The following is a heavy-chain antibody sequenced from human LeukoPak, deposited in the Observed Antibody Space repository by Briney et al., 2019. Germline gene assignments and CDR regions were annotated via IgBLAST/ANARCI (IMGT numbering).Heavy chain of an antibody. CDR3: ATDHLGVSPSGIAAAGTDY. CDR1: GYTFTDYY. J-gene: IGHJ4*02. D-gene: IGHD6-13*01. Sequence: ATVKISCKASGYTFTDYYMHWVQQAPGKGLEWMGRVDPEDGETIYAEKFQGRVTITADTSTDTAYMELSSLRSEDTAVYYCATDHLGVSPSGIAAAGTDYWGRGTLVTVSS. CDR2: VDPEDGET. V-gene: IGHV1-69-2*01.